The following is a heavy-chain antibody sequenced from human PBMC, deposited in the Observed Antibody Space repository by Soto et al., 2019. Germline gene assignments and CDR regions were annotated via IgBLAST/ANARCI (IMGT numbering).Heavy chain of an antibody. D-gene: IGHD6-19*01. Sequence: EVQLVESGGGLVKPGGSLRLSCAASGFTFSNAWMSWVRQAPGKGLEWVGRIKSKTDGGTTDYAAPVKGRFTISRDDSKNTLYLQMNSLKTEDTAVYYCTTLAVAGTPGGGFDIWGQGTMATVSS. CDR1: GFTFSNAW. V-gene: IGHV3-15*01. J-gene: IGHJ3*02. CDR3: TTLAVAGTPGGGFDI. CDR2: IKSKTDGGTT.